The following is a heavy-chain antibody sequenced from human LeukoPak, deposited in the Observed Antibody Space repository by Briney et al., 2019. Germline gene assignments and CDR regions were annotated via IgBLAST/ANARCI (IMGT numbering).Heavy chain of an antibody. CDR2: IYYSGST. CDR3: ARRYYDFWSGYYSFDY. Sequence: SETLSLTCTVSGGSISSYYWSWIRQPPGKGLEWIGYIYYSGSTNYNPPLKSRVTISVDTSKNQFSLKLSSVTAADTAVYYCARRYYDFWSGYYSFDYWGPGTLVTVSS. D-gene: IGHD3-3*01. CDR1: GGSISSYY. J-gene: IGHJ4*02. V-gene: IGHV4-59*01.